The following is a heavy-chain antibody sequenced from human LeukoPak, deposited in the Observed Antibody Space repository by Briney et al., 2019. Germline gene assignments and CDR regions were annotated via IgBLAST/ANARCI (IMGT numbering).Heavy chain of an antibody. D-gene: IGHD5-12*01. CDR3: ARGGGYSGYDLVY. Sequence: KFQGRVTITRDTSASTAYMELSSLRSEDTAMYYCARGGGYSGYDLVYWGQGTLVTVSS. V-gene: IGHV1-3*01. J-gene: IGHJ4*02.